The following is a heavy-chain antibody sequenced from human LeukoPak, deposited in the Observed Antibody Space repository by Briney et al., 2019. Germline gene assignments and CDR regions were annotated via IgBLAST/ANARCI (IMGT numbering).Heavy chain of an antibody. D-gene: IGHD3-22*01. V-gene: IGHV1-18*01. CDR2: ISAYNGNT. J-gene: IGHJ4*02. Sequence: ASVKVSCKASGYTFTSYGISWVRQAPGQGLEWMGWISAYNGNTNYAQKLQGRVTMTTDTSTSTACMELRSLRSDDTAVYYCARAGAYYYDSSADYWGQGTLVTVSS. CDR3: ARAGAYYYDSSADY. CDR1: GYTFTSYG.